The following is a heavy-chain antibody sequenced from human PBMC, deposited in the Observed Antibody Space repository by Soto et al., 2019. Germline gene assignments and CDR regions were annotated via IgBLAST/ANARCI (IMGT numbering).Heavy chain of an antibody. D-gene: IGHD3-9*01. CDR2: INPNSGGT. J-gene: IGHJ3*02. V-gene: IGHV1-2*04. CDR1: GYTFTGYY. Sequence: GASVKVSCKASGYTFTGYYMHWVRQAPGQGIEWMGWINPNSGGTNYAQKFQGWVTMTRDTSISTAYMELSRLRSDDTAVYYCARTYYDILTGHPDAFDIWGQGTMVTDSS. CDR3: ARTYYDILTGHPDAFDI.